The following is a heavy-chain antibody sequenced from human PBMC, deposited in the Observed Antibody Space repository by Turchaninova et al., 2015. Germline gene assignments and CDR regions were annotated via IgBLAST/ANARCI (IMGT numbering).Heavy chain of an antibody. CDR1: GFTVRSYG. CDR3: AKDWGYYYYMDV. Sequence: QVQLVESGGGVVQPGRSLRLAGGASGFTVRSYGMHWVRQAPGKGLEWVAVISDEGSNKYYADSVKGRFTISRDNSKNTLYLQMNSLRAEDTAVYYCAKDWGYYYYMDVWGKGTTVTVSS. D-gene: IGHD3-16*01. J-gene: IGHJ6*03. V-gene: IGHV3-30*18. CDR2: ISDEGSNK.